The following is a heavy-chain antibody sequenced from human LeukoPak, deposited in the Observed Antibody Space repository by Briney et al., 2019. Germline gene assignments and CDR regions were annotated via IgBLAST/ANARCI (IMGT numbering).Heavy chain of an antibody. Sequence: PGGSLRLSCAASGFTFSSYGMHWVRQAPGKGLEWVAVISYDGSNKYYADSVKGRFTISRDNSKNTLYLQMNSLRAEDTAVYYCAQNGEGSSLPFDYWGQGTLVTVSS. CDR1: GFTFSSYG. V-gene: IGHV3-30*18. CDR2: ISYDGSNK. D-gene: IGHD6-6*01. J-gene: IGHJ4*02. CDR3: AQNGEGSSLPFDY.